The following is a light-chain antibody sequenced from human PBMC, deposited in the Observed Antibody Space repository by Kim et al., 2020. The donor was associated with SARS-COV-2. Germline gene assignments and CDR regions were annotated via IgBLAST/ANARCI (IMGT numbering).Light chain of an antibody. J-gene: IGKJ4*01. Sequence: DIQMTQSPSTLSASVGDRITITCRASQSISDWLAWYQQKPGKAPKLLIYKASNLESGVPSSFSGSGSGTEFTLTISSLQPDDFATYYCQQYNTYLLTFGGWTKVDIK. CDR2: KAS. CDR3: QQYNTYLLT. V-gene: IGKV1-5*03. CDR1: QSISDW.